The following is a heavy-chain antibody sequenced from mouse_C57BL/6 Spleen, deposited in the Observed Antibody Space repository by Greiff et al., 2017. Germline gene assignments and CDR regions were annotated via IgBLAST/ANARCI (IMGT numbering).Heavy chain of an antibody. CDR2: INPNNGGT. CDR1: GYTFTDYN. J-gene: IGHJ3*01. CDR3: ARSARYYGSIPAWFAY. V-gene: IGHV1-18*01. Sequence: VQLQQSGPELVKPGASVKIPCKASGYTFTDYNMDWVKQSHGKSLEWIGDINPNNGGTIYNQKFKGKDTLTVDKSSSTAYMELRSLTSEDTAVYYCARSARYYGSIPAWFAYWGQGTLVTVSA. D-gene: IGHD1-1*01.